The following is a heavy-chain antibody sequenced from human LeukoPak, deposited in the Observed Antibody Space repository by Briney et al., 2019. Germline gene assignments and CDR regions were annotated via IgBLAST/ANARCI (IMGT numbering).Heavy chain of an antibody. CDR3: ARINWNHAFDI. D-gene: IGHD1-1*01. CDR2: ISSGSIYK. CDR1: GFTFSSYS. J-gene: IGHJ3*02. V-gene: IGHV3-21*01. Sequence: PGGSLRLSCAASGFTFSSYSMIWVRQAPGKGLEWVSSISSGSIYKYYADSMKGRFTIPRDNAKNSLYLQMNSLRAEDMAVYYCARINWNHAFDIWGQGTMVTVSS.